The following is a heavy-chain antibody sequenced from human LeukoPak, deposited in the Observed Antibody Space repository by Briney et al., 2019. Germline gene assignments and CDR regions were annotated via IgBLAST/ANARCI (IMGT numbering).Heavy chain of an antibody. CDR3: ARGTPYCTGASCYNY. CDR2: VNPNSGNT. CDR1: GCDFSSFD. D-gene: IGHD2-2*02. Sequence: ASVKVSCKASGCDFSSFDVNWVRQAPGQGLEWMGWVNPNSGNTGYAQKFQGRVTMTRNTSINTAYMELSNLESDDTAVYYCARGTPYCTGASCYNYWGQGSLVIVSS. J-gene: IGHJ4*02. V-gene: IGHV1-8*01.